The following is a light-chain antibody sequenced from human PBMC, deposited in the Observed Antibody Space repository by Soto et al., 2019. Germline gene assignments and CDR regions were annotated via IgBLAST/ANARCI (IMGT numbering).Light chain of an antibody. Sequence: ERVMTQSPATLSVSPGERATLTCRASQSVGSNLAWYQQKPGQAPRLLIFGASSRATGVPARFSGSGSGTEFTLIINSLQSEDFAVYFCQQYDNLPFTFGPGTKVHI. CDR1: QSVGSN. CDR3: QQYDNLPFT. J-gene: IGKJ3*01. CDR2: GAS. V-gene: IGKV3-15*01.